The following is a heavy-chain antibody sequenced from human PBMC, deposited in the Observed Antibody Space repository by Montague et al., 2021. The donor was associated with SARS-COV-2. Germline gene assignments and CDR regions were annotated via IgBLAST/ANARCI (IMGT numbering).Heavy chain of an antibody. D-gene: IGHD4-23*01. CDR2: MYFRGSX. CDR1: GGSIISSTYY. V-gene: IGHV4-39*07. J-gene: IGHJ4*02. Sequence: SETLSLTCTVSGGSIISSTYYWGWLRKPPGMGLEWIGKMYFRGSXXYNSSLKGRVTISVDTSKNQFSLKVTTVTAADTAVYYCARGGALATVGYDYWGPGTLLTVSS. CDR3: ARGGALATVGYDY.